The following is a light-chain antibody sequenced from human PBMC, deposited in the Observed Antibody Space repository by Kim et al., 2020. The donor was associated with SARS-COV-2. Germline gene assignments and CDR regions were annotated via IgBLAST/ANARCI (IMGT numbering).Light chain of an antibody. CDR2: KTS. CDR1: QTISNW. J-gene: IGKJ2*01. CDR3: QQYNSWPYT. Sequence: STFVGDRVTITCRASQTISNWLAWFQQKPGKAPKLLIYKTSNLETGVPSRFSGSGSGTEFTLTISSLQPDDSASYFCQQYNSWPYTFGQGTKLEI. V-gene: IGKV1-5*03.